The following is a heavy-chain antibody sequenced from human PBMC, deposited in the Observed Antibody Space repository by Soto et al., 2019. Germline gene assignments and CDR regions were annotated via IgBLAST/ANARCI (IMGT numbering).Heavy chain of an antibody. J-gene: IGHJ4*02. CDR3: AKEGRGVKDY. V-gene: IGHV3-30*18. Sequence: ESGGGVVQPGRSLRLSCAASGFTFSSYGMHWVRQAPGKGLEWVAVISYDGSNKYYADSVKGRFTISRDNSKNTLYLQMNSLRAEDTAVYYCAKEGRGVKDYWGQGTLVTVSS. D-gene: IGHD3-10*01. CDR1: GFTFSSYG. CDR2: ISYDGSNK.